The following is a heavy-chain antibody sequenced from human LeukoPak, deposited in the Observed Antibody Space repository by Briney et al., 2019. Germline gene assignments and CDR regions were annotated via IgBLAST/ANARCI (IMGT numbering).Heavy chain of an antibody. CDR1: GYTFTGYY. V-gene: IGHV1-2*02. J-gene: IGHJ4*02. CDR2: INPNSGGT. CDR3: ARSAGGLQLEFDY. Sequence: ASVKVSCKASGYTFTGYYMHWVRQAPGQGLEWMGWINPNSGGTNYAQKFQGRVTMTRDTSISTAYMELSRLRSDDTAVYYCARSAGGLQLEFDYWGQETLVTVSS. D-gene: IGHD1-1*01.